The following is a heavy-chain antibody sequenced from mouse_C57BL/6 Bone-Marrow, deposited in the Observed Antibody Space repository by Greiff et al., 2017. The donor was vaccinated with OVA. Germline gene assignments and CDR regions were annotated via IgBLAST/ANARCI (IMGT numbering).Heavy chain of an antibody. CDR3: ARTPHYYGSSDRYFDV. J-gene: IGHJ1*03. Sequence: QVQLQQPGAELVKPGASVKLSCKASGYTFTSYWMHWVKQRPGQGLEWIGMIHPNSGSTNYNEKFKSKATLTVDKSSSTAYMQLSSLTTEDSAVYYCARTPHYYGSSDRYFDVWGTGTTVTVSS. D-gene: IGHD1-1*01. CDR1: GYTFTSYW. CDR2: IHPNSGST. V-gene: IGHV1-64*01.